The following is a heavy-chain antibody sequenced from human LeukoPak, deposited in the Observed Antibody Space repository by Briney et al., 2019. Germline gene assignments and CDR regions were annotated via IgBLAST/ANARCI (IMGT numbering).Heavy chain of an antibody. J-gene: IGHJ6*03. CDR2: INHSGST. CDR3: ARRFIQRGYSGYDYRYYYYYYMDV. V-gene: IGHV4-34*01. D-gene: IGHD5-12*01. CDR1: GGSFNGYY. Sequence: PSETLSLTCAVYGGSFNGYYWTWIRQPPGKGLEWIGEINHSGSTNYNPSLKSRVTISVDTSKNQFSLKLSSVTAADTAVYYCARRFIQRGYSGYDYRYYYYYYMDVWGKGTTVTVSS.